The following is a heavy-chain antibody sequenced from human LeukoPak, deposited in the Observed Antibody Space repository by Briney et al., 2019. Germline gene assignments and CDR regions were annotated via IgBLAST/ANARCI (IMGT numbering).Heavy chain of an antibody. CDR1: GFTFRNHA. CDR2: INSNGDTT. V-gene: IGHV3-64*02. J-gene: IGHJ4*02. CDR3: AREECGLAIDY. D-gene: IGHD3/OR15-3a*01. Sequence: PGGSLRLSCAASGFTFRNHAMHWVRQAPGKGLEYVSAINSNGDTTYYGDSVKGRFTISRDNSKSTLFLQMGSLRPADTAVYYCAREECGLAIDYWGQGALVTVSS.